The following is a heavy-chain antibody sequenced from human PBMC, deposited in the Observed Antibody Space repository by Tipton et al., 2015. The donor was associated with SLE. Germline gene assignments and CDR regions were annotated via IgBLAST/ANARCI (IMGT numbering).Heavy chain of an antibody. CDR2: IYYTGTT. Sequence: TLSLTCTVSGDSISSSNYHWGWIRQPPGKTLQWIGRIYYTGTTYYNPAIKSRVTISVDTSKNQFSLKLSSVTAADTAVYYCARQNNCGSGSCPMGFWGQGTLVTVSS. D-gene: IGHD3-10*01. J-gene: IGHJ4*02. CDR3: ARQNNCGSGSCPMGF. V-gene: IGHV4-39*01. CDR1: GDSISSSNYH.